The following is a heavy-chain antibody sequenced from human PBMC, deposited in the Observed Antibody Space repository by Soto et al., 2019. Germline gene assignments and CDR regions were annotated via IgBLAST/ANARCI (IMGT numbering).Heavy chain of an antibody. Sequence: EVQLVESGGGLVQPGGSLRLSCAASGFTFSSYEMNWVRQAPGKGLEWVSYISSSGSTIYYADSVKGRFTISRDNAKNSLYLQMNSLRAEDTDVYYCARVRPHDYGGNSGPAFDYWGQGTLVTVSS. D-gene: IGHD4-17*01. CDR2: ISSSGSTI. CDR1: GFTFSSYE. J-gene: IGHJ4*02. V-gene: IGHV3-48*03. CDR3: ARVRPHDYGGNSGPAFDY.